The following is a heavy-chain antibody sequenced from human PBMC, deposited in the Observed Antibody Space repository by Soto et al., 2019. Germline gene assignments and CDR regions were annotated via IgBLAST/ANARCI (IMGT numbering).Heavy chain of an antibody. CDR1: GYTFTSYA. D-gene: IGHD3-3*01. V-gene: IGHV1-3*01. J-gene: IGHJ6*02. CDR3: AGDGAPVLRFLEWNYYYYGMDV. Sequence: GASVKVSCKASGYTFTSYAMHWVRQAPGQRLEWMGWINAGNGNTKYSQKFQGRVTITRDTSASTAYMELSSLRSEDTAVYYCAGDGAPVLRFLEWNYYYYGMDVWGQGTTVTVSS. CDR2: INAGNGNT.